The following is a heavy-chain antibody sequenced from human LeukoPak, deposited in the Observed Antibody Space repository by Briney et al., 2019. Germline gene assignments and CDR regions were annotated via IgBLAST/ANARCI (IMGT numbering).Heavy chain of an antibody. Sequence: GGSLRLSCAASGFTFSSYAMNWVRQAPGKGLEWVSAISGSGGSTYYADSVKGRFTISRDNSKNTLYLQMNSLRAEDTAVYYCASRRGYSYDQAPDAFDIWGQGTMVTVSS. CDR3: ASRRGYSYDQAPDAFDI. CDR1: GFTFSSYA. V-gene: IGHV3-23*01. J-gene: IGHJ3*02. CDR2: ISGSGGST. D-gene: IGHD5-18*01.